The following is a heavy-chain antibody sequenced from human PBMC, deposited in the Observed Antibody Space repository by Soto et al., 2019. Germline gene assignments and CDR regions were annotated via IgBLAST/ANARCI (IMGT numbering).Heavy chain of an antibody. D-gene: IGHD2-15*01. CDR3: ARDLSVVAATLAIYYYYGMDV. V-gene: IGHV3-30-3*01. CDR2: ISYDGSNK. Sequence: QVQLVESGGGVVQPGRSLRLSCAASGFTFSSYAMHWVRQAPGKGLEWVAVISYDGSNKYYADSVKGRFTISRDNSKNTLYLQMNSLRAEDTAVYYCARDLSVVAATLAIYYYYGMDVW. J-gene: IGHJ6*01. CDR1: GFTFSSYA.